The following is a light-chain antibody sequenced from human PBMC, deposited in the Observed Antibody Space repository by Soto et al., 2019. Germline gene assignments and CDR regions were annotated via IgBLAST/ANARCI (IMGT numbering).Light chain of an antibody. V-gene: IGLV1-40*01. J-gene: IGLJ2*01. CDR1: GSNIGAGYD. CDR2: GNN. CDR3: QAYDSSLSTVL. Sequence: QSVLTQPPSVSGAPGQRVTISCTGSGSNIGAGYDVYWYQHVPGTAPKFVMYGNNNRPSGVPERFFGSKSGTSASLAITALQAEDEADYYCQAYDSSLSTVLFGGGTKLTVL.